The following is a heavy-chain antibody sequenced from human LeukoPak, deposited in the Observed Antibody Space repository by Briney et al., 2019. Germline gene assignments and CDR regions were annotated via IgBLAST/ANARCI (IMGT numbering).Heavy chain of an antibody. D-gene: IGHD5-12*01. V-gene: IGHV1-8*01. J-gene: IGHJ6*02. CDR1: GYTFTSYD. CDR2: MNPNSGNT. Sequence: ASVKVSCKASGYTFTSYDINWVRQATGQGLEWMGWMNPNSGNTGYAQKFQGRVTMTRNTSISTAYMELSSLRSEDTAVYYCARGLSGYDSDSYYYYGMDVWGQGTTVTVSS. CDR3: ARGLSGYDSDSYYYYGMDV.